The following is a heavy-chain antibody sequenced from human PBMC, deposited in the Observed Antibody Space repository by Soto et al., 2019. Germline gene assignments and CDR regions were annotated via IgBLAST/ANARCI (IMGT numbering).Heavy chain of an antibody. J-gene: IGHJ4*02. Sequence: QPGGSLRLSCVASGFTFSRYSIHWVRQAPGKGLEWVAVISFDGGENYYADSVQGRFSLSRDNSKNTVFLQMSSLRAADTALYFCARQGVHAFDYWGPGTLVTVSS. D-gene: IGHD2-8*01. CDR3: ARQGVHAFDY. V-gene: IGHV3-30-3*01. CDR2: ISFDGGEN. CDR1: GFTFSRYS.